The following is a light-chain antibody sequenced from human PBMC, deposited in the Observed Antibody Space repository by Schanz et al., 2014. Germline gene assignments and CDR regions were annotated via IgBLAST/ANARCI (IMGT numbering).Light chain of an antibody. CDR2: GAS. Sequence: EIVMTQSPATLSVSLGERATLSCRASQSVSSNLAWYQQKPGQAPRLLIYGASNRATGIPDRFSGSVSGTDYTLTISRLEPEDFAVYYCQQYGSSPWTFGQGTKVEIK. J-gene: IGKJ1*01. CDR3: QQYGSSPWT. V-gene: IGKV3-20*01. CDR1: QSVSSN.